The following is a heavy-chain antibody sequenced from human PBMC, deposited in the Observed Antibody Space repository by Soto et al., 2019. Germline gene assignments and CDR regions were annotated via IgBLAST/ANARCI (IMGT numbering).Heavy chain of an antibody. CDR3: SRDAQKWLVAAFDI. D-gene: IGHD6-19*01. CDR1: GYTFVSYG. Sequence: QVQLVQSGAEVKEPGASVKVSCKASGYTFVSYGISWVRQAPGQGLEWMGWISPYNGNTNYVQKFQGRVTMTTDTPTSTVYMELRSLRSDDKAVSYCSRDAQKWLVAAFDIWGQGTMVTVSS. J-gene: IGHJ3*02. CDR2: ISPYNGNT. V-gene: IGHV1-18*01.